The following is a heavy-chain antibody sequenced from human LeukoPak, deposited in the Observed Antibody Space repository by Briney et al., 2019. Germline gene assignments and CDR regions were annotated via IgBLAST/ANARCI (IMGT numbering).Heavy chain of an antibody. CDR3: ARMGGIAAAGTNYFDY. Sequence: SETLSLTCTVSGGSISSYYWSWIRQPPGKGLEWIGYIYYSGSTNYNPSLKSRVTISVDTSKNQFSLKLSSVTAADTAVYYCARMGGIAAAGTNYFDYWGQGTLVTVSS. D-gene: IGHD6-13*01. CDR1: GGSISSYY. CDR2: IYYSGST. V-gene: IGHV4-59*01. J-gene: IGHJ4*02.